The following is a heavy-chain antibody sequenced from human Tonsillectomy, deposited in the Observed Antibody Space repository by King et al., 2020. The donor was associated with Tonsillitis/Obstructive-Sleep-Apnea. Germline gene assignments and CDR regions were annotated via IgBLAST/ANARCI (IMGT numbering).Heavy chain of an antibody. V-gene: IGHV5-51*01. CDR1: GYTFTDYW. CDR3: ARLGYPYYHYYMDV. CDR2: IYPGDSDT. Sequence: VQLVESGAEVKKPGESLKISCMGSGYTFTDYWIGWVRQMPGKGLEWMGIIYPGDSDTRYSPSFQGQVTISADNSTSTAYLQWSSLKASDTAMYYCARLGYPYYHYYMDVWGKGTTVTVSS. D-gene: IGHD2-15*01. J-gene: IGHJ6*03.